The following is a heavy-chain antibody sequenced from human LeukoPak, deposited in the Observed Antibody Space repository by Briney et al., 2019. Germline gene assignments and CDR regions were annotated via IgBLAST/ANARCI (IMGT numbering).Heavy chain of an antibody. J-gene: IGHJ3*02. Sequence: GGSLRLSCAASGFTFSSYSMNWVRQAPGKGLEWVSSISSSSSYIYYADSVKGRFTISRDNAKNSLYLQMNSLRAEDTAVYYCARDGGSANAFDIWGQGTMVTVSS. CDR1: GFTFSSYS. CDR2: ISSSSSYI. D-gene: IGHD3-16*01. V-gene: IGHV3-21*01. CDR3: ARDGGSANAFDI.